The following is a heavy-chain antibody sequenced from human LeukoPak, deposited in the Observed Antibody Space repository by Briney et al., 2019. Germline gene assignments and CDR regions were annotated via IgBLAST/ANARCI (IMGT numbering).Heavy chain of an antibody. CDR2: IIPIFGTA. CDR3: ATADYGGFSYYYYGMDV. Sequence: SVKVSCKASGGTFSSYAISWVRQAPGQGLEWMGGIIPIFGTANYAQKFQGRVTITADESTSTAYMELSSLRSEDTAVYYCATADYGGFSYYYYGMDVWGQGTTVTVSS. V-gene: IGHV1-69*13. J-gene: IGHJ6*02. D-gene: IGHD4-23*01. CDR1: GGTFSSYA.